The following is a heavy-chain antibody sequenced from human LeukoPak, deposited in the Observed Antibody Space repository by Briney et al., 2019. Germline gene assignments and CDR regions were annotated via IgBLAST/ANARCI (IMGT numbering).Heavy chain of an antibody. CDR2: IYYSGST. J-gene: IGHJ3*02. V-gene: IGHV4-59*01. CDR3: ARDLYDAFDI. CDR1: GGSISSYY. Sequence: SETLSLTCTVSGGSISSYYWSWIRQPPGKGLEWIGYIYYSGSTNYNPSLKSRVTISVDTSKNQFSLKLSSVTAADTAVYYCARDLYDAFDIWGQRTMVTVSS.